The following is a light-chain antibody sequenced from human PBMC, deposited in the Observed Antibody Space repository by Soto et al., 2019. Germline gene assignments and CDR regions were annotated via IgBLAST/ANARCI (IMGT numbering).Light chain of an antibody. CDR3: SSYTSSSTLCG. V-gene: IGLV2-14*01. CDR1: SSDVGGYNY. J-gene: IGLJ1*01. CDR2: EVS. Sequence: QSVLTQPASVSGSPGQSITISCTGTSSDVGGYNYVSWYQQHPGKAPKLMIYEVSNRPSGGSNRFSGSKSGNTASLTISGLQAEDEADYYCSSYTSSSTLCGFGTGTKPPS.